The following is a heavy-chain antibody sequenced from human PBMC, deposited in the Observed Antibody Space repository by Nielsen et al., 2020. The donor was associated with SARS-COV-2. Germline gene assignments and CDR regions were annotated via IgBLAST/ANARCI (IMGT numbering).Heavy chain of an antibody. J-gene: IGHJ6*02. D-gene: IGHD3-22*01. CDR3: ARDQIPYYYDSSGSYYYYYYGMDV. V-gene: IGHV3-48*01. Sequence: WIRQAPGKGLEWVSYISSSSSTIYYADSVKGRFTISRDNAKNSLYLQMNSLRAEDTAVYYCARDQIPYYYDSSGSYYYYYYGMDVWGQGTTVTVSS. CDR2: ISSSSSTI.